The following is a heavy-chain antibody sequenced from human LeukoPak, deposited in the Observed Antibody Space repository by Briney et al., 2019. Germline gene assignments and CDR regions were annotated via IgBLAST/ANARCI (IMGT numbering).Heavy chain of an antibody. D-gene: IGHD1-7*01. CDR1: GGSMRSSSYY. V-gene: IGHV4-39*01. CDR2: IYLSGNT. J-gene: IGHJ4*02. Sequence: SETLSLTCTVSGGSMRSSSYYWGWIRQPPGKGLEWIGSIYLSGNTNYNPSLKSRLTISVDTSKNQISPKLTSVTAADTAVYYCARRPYNWNSREDLDYWGQGTLVTVSS. CDR3: ARRPYNWNSREDLDY.